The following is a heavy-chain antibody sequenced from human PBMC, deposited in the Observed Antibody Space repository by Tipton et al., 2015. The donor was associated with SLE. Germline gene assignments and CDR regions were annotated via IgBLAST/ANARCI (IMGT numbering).Heavy chain of an antibody. CDR3: ASATVSTYFDN. Sequence: TLSLTCSVSCGSISSHYCSWLRQSAGKGLEWIGRVHTSGTAYYNPSLKSRVTMSVDTSKNEFSLKLNSVTAADTAVYFCASATVSTYFDNWGQGTLVSVSS. CDR1: CGSISSHY. V-gene: IGHV4-4*07. D-gene: IGHD4-11*01. J-gene: IGHJ4*02. CDR2: VHTSGTA.